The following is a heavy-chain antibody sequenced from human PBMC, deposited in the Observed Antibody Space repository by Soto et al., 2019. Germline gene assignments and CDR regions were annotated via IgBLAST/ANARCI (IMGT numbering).Heavy chain of an antibody. CDR1: STSIGSYY. CDR3: ARGDIVATIEGNYYYMDV. D-gene: IGHD5-12*01. CDR2: IYYSGST. J-gene: IGHJ6*03. V-gene: IGHV4-59*01. Sequence: TRSQTCSIRSTSIGSYYRSRVRASTGKGLEWIGYIYYSGSTNYNPSLKSRVTISVDTSRNQFSLKLTSVTAADTAVYYCARGDIVATIEGNYYYMDVWGKGTMVTVSS.